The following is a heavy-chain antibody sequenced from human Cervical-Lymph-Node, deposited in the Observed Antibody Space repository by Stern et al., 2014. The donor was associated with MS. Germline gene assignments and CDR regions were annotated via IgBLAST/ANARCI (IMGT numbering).Heavy chain of an antibody. CDR3: VRERSSRGFDY. CDR1: GFTFTSYA. V-gene: IGHV3-30-3*01. J-gene: IGHJ4*02. Sequence: QVQLVQSGGGVVQPGRSLRVSCATAGFTFTSYAMNWVRQAPGKGLEWVAVISYDGNTKYYADSVQGRFTISRDNSKNTLYLQMSSLRAEDTAVYYCVRERSSRGFDYWGQGSLVTVSS. D-gene: IGHD5/OR15-5a*01. CDR2: ISYDGNTK.